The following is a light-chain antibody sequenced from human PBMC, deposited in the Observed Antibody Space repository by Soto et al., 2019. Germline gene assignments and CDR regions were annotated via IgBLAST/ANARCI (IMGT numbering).Light chain of an antibody. J-gene: IGLJ1*01. V-gene: IGLV2-14*01. Sequence: QSVLTQPASVSGSPGQSITISCTGTSSDVGGYNYVSWYQQHPGKAPKLMIYEVSNRPSGVSNRFSGSKSGNTASLTISGLQAEDEDDYYCSSYTSSSTLLYVFGTGTKAPS. CDR3: SSYTSSSTLLYV. CDR2: EVS. CDR1: SSDVGGYNY.